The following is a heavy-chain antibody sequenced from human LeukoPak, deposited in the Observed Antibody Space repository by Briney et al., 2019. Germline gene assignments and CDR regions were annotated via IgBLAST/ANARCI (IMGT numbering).Heavy chain of an antibody. V-gene: IGHV3-21*06. CDR2: IGSLGTDI. D-gene: IGHD3-16*01. CDR3: ARDLWPWRFDP. Sequence: GGSLRLSCAASGFTLVPYTMNWVRQVPGKGLEWVSSIGSLGTDIYYTDSVKGRFTISRDNFKSTLFLQMNSLRPDDTAVYYCARDLWPWRFDPCGQGTLVTVSS. CDR1: GFTLVPYT. J-gene: IGHJ5*02.